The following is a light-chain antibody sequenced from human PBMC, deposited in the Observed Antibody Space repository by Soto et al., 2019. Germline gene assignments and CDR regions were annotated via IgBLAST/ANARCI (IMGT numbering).Light chain of an antibody. CDR3: QQDNNYGSWT. CDR2: KAS. V-gene: IGKV1-5*03. J-gene: IGKJ1*01. Sequence: DMQVTQSPSTLSASVGDRVTITCRASQSISGWLAWYQQKPGKAPNLLIYKASTLESGFPSRFSGSGSGTEFTLTISSLQPDDFATYYCQQDNNYGSWTFGQGTKVEIK. CDR1: QSISGW.